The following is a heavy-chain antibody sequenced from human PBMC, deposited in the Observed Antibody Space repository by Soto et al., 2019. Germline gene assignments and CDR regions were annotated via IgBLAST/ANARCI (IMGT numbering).Heavy chain of an antibody. J-gene: IGHJ4*02. V-gene: IGHV3-23*01. CDR1: GFFFTTYA. D-gene: IGHD6-13*01. CDR2: ISGSGGAT. Sequence: GGSLRLSCAASGFFFTTYAMNWVRQAPGKGLEWVAGISGSGGATSYADSVKGRFTISRDNSKNTLYLNMNSLRADDTAVYFCAKDAVMVSSSYNYFDYWGQGTLVTVYS. CDR3: AKDAVMVSSSYNYFDY.